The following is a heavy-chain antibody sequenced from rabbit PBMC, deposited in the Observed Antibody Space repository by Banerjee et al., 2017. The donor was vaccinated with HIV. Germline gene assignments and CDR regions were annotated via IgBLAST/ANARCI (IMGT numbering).Heavy chain of an antibody. D-gene: IGHD6-1*01. CDR3: ARDRDGAGDGYGTFNL. CDR1: GFTLSSYW. Sequence: QEQLVESGGDLVKPGASLTLTCTASGFTLSSYWMYWVRQAPGKGPEWIACIYNGDGSTYYASWAKGRFTISKTSSTTVTLQMTSLTAADTATYFCARDRDGAGDGYGTFNLWGPGTLVTDS. CDR2: IYNGDGST. J-gene: IGHJ4*01. V-gene: IGHV1S45*01.